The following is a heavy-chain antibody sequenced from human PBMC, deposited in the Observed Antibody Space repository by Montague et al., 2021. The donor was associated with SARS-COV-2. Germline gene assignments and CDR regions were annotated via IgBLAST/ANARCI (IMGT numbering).Heavy chain of an antibody. V-gene: IGHV4-38-2*02. CDR1: GFSISSGYC. CDR3: ARSGVGIFDFSYFDS. CDR2: RYQNGAT. J-gene: IGHJ4*02. Sequence: SETLSLTCSVSGFSISSGYCRGWIRQTPGKGLEWIGSRYQNGATXYSPVLKRPVTILLDTSKNQFSLSLTSVTAADTAVYYCARSGVGIFDFSYFDSWGQGSLVIVSS. D-gene: IGHD3-3*01.